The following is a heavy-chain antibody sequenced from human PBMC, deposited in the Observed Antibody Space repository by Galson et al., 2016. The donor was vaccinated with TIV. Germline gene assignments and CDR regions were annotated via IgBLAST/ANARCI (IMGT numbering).Heavy chain of an antibody. V-gene: IGHV3-23*01. CDR2: MTGPFMGTTGGGT. J-gene: IGHJ4*02. CDR1: GFTFSAYA. Sequence: SLRLSCAASGFTFSAYAMTWVRQGPGKGLEWVSSMTGPFMGTTGGGTFYADSVKGRFTISRDNPKSTLYLQMDSLRVEDTAVYYCARVASCGGTCYYFDYWGQGTLVTVAS. D-gene: IGHD2-21*02. CDR3: ARVASCGGTCYYFDY.